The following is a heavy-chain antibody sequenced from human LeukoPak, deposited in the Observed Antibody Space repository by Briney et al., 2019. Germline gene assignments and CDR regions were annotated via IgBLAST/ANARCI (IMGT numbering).Heavy chain of an antibody. D-gene: IGHD3-3*01. CDR2: IIPILGIA. J-gene: IGHJ4*02. V-gene: IGHV1-69*04. CDR3: ARGRGVVIPFDY. CDR1: GGTFSSYA. Sequence: SVKVSCKASGGTFSSYAIIWVRQAPGQGLEWMGRIIPILGIANYAQKFQGRVTITADKSTSTAYMELSSLRSEDTAVYYCARGRGVVIPFDYWGQGTLVTVSS.